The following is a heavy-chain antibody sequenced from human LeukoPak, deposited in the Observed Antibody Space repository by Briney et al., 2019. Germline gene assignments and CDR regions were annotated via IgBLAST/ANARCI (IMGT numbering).Heavy chain of an antibody. CDR3: ARSIAAAGTDY. J-gene: IGHJ4*02. CDR2: IYYSGST. D-gene: IGHD6-13*01. CDR1: GGSISSYY. Sequence: KPSETLSLTCTVSGGSISSYYWSWIRQPPGKGLEWIGYIYYSGSTNYNPSLKSRVTISVDTSKNQFSLKLSSVTAADTAVYYCARSIAAAGTDYWGQGTLVTVSS. V-gene: IGHV4-59*01.